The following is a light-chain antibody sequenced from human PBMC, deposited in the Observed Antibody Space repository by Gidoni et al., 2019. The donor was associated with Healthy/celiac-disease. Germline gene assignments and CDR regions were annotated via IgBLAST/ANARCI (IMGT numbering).Light chain of an antibody. Sequence: SYELTQPPSVSVSPGQTARITCSGDALPKQYAYWYQQKPGQAPVLVIYKDRERPSGIPERFSGSSSGTTVTLTISGVQAEDEADYYCQSADSSALNWVFGGGTKLTVL. CDR1: ALPKQY. CDR3: QSADSSALNWV. CDR2: KDR. V-gene: IGLV3-25*03. J-gene: IGLJ3*02.